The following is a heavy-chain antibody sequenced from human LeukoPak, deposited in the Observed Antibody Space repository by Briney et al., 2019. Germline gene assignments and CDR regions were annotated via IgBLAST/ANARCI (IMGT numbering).Heavy chain of an antibody. D-gene: IGHD3-10*01. CDR2: IIPIFGTA. Sequence: GASVKVSCKASGGTFSSYAISWVRQAPGQGLEWMGGIIPIFGTANYAQKFQGRVTITADESTSTAYMELSSLRSEDTAVYYCAHTDSHYGSGSYSYWGQGTLVTVSS. V-gene: IGHV1-69*01. J-gene: IGHJ4*02. CDR3: AHTDSHYGSGSYSY. CDR1: GGTFSSYA.